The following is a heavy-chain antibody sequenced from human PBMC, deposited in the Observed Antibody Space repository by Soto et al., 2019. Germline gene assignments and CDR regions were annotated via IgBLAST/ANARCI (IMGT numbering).Heavy chain of an antibody. J-gene: IGHJ4*02. CDR3: ARVQYRGPKVFDY. V-gene: IGHV3-33*01. CDR1: GFTFSSYG. Sequence: PGGSLRLSCAASGFTFSSYGMHWVRQAPGKGLKWVAVIWYDGSNKYYADSVKGRFTISRDNSKNTLYLQMNSLRAEDTAVYYCARVQYRGPKVFDYWGQGTLVTVSS. D-gene: IGHD2-2*02. CDR2: IWYDGSNK.